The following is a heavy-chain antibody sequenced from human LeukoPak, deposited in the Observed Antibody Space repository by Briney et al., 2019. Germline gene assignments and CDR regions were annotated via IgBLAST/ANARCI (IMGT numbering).Heavy chain of an antibody. Sequence: PSETLSLTCTVSGGSISSYYWSWIRQPPGKGLEWIGYIYYSGSTNYNPSLKSRVTISVDTSKNQFSLKLSSVTAADTAVYYCARQGGYSSGWYGAFDIWGQGTTVTVSS. V-gene: IGHV4-59*08. CDR2: IYYSGST. J-gene: IGHJ3*02. D-gene: IGHD6-19*01. CDR1: GGSISSYY. CDR3: ARQGGYSSGWYGAFDI.